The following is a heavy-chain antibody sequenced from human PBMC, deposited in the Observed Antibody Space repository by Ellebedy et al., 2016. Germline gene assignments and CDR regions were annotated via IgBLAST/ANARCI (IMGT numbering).Heavy chain of an antibody. CDR1: GFTFSSYA. Sequence: GGSLRLSCAASGFTFSSYAMSWVRQAPGKGLEWVSAISGSGGSTYYADSVKGRFTISRDNSKNTLYLQMNSLRAEDTAVYYCAKDEDSSGYPPTFDYWGQGTLVTVSS. V-gene: IGHV3-23*01. CDR2: ISGSGGST. CDR3: AKDEDSSGYPPTFDY. J-gene: IGHJ4*02. D-gene: IGHD3-22*01.